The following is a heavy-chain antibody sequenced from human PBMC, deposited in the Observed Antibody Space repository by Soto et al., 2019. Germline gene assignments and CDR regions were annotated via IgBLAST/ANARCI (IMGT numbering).Heavy chain of an antibody. V-gene: IGHV5-51*01. CDR2: IYPGDSDT. CDR3: ARATVTPRYYDYGMDV. J-gene: IGHJ6*01. CDR1: GYSFTSYW. Sequence: PGESLKISCKGSGYSFTSYWIGWVRQMPGKGLEWMGIIYPGDSDTRYSPAFQGQVTISADKSISTAYLQWSSLKDSDTAMYYCARATVTPRYYDYGMDVLGPGTTVTVSS. D-gene: IGHD4-4*01.